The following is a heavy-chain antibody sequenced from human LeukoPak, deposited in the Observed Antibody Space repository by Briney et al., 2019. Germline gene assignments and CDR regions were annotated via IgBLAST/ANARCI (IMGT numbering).Heavy chain of an antibody. D-gene: IGHD6-19*01. Sequence: PGESLKISCKGSGYTFPNYWIAWVRQMPRKGLEWMGVIFPGYSDIKYSPAFQGQVTISADKSTSTSYLQWNTLKASDTAMYYCAGSIEVAGTPLPGYDYWGQGTLVTVSS. CDR1: GYTFPNYW. J-gene: IGHJ4*02. V-gene: IGHV5-51*01. CDR3: AGSIEVAGTPLPGYDY. CDR2: IFPGYSDI.